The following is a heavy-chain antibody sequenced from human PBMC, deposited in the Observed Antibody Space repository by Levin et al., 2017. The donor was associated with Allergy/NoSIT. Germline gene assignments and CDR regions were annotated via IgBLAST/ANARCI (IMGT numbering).Heavy chain of an antibody. D-gene: IGHD5-18*01. V-gene: IGHV3-30*18. J-gene: IGHJ2*01. Sequence: GESLRISCAASGFSFNRYGMHWVRQAPGKGLEWLAVIAYGGSIAFYADSVKGRFTISRDNSKNTLYLQMNSLRAEDTAMYYCAKEWMETAMDYWYFDLWGRGTLVTVSS. CDR1: GFSFNRYG. CDR2: IAYGGSIA. CDR3: AKEWMETAMDYWYFDL.